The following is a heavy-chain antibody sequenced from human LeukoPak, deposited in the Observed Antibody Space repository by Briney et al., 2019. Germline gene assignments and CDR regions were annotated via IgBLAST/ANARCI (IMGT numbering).Heavy chain of an antibody. J-gene: IGHJ3*02. V-gene: IGHV4-59*01. CDR1: GGSISSYY. D-gene: IGHD3-10*01. CDR3: ARGTLTPEWFGQPPGAFDI. Sequence: SETLSLTCTVSGGSISSYYWSWIRQPPVKGLEWIGYIYYSGSTNYNPSLKSRVTISVDTSKNQFSLKLSSVTAADTAVYYCARGTLTPEWFGQPPGAFDIWGQGTMVTVSS. CDR2: IYYSGST.